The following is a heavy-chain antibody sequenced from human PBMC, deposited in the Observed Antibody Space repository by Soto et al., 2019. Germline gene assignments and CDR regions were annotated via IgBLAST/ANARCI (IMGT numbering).Heavy chain of an antibody. CDR2: IYYSGST. Sequence: SETLSLTCAVSGGSISSYYWSWIRQPPGKGLEWIGYIYYSGSTNYNPSLKSRVTISVDTSKNQFSLKLSSVTAADTAVYYCARRWGGTFDIWGQGTMVTVSS. V-gene: IGHV4-59*08. CDR1: GGSISSYY. J-gene: IGHJ3*02. D-gene: IGHD3-10*01. CDR3: ARRWGGTFDI.